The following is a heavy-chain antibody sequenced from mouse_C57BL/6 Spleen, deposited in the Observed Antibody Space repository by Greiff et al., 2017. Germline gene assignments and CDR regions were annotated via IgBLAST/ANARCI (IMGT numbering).Heavy chain of an antibody. CDR2: INPSNGGT. Sequence: VQLQQSGTELVKPGASVKLSCKASGYTFTSYWMHWVKQRPGQGLEWIGNINPSNGGTNYNEKLKSKATLTVDKSSSTAYMQLSSLTSEDSAVYYCARISPYDDDGNYFDYWGQGTTLTVSS. J-gene: IGHJ2*01. CDR3: ARISPYDDDGNYFDY. CDR1: GYTFTSYW. V-gene: IGHV1-53*01. D-gene: IGHD2-4*01.